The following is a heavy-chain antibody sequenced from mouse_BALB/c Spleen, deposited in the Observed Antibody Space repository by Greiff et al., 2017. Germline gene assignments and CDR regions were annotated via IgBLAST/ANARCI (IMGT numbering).Heavy chain of an antibody. D-gene: IGHD1-1*01. V-gene: IGHV14-1*02. CDR3: ARRYYGSSSYAMDY. J-gene: IGHJ4*01. CDR1: GFNINDYY. CDR2: IDPENGNT. Sequence: VQLKESGAELVRPGALVKLSCKASGFNINDYYMHWVKQRPEQGLEWIGWIDPENGNTIYDPKFQGKASITADTSSNTAYLQHSSLTSEDTAVYYCARRYYGSSSYAMDYWGQGTTVTVSS.